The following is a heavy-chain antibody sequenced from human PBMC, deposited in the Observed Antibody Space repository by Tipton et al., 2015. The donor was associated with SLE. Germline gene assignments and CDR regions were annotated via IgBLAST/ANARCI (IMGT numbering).Heavy chain of an antibody. CDR2: ISSSSSYI. Sequence: SLRLSCAASGFTFSSYSMNWVRQAPGKGLEWVSSISSSSSYIYYADPVKGRFTLSRDNAKNSLYLQMNSLRAEDTAVYYCARGWRELPYDAFDIWGQGTMVTVSS. J-gene: IGHJ3*02. CDR1: GFTFSSYS. V-gene: IGHV3-21*01. CDR3: ARGWRELPYDAFDI. D-gene: IGHD1-26*01.